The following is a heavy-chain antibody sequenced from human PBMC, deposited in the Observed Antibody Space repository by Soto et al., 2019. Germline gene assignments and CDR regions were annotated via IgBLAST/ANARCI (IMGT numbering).Heavy chain of an antibody. V-gene: IGHV3-11*01. CDR1: GFYFTDYS. Sequence: LVESGGGLVMPGGSLRLSCAASGFYFTDYSMTWIRQAPGKGLEWVSYIDKSGSSFYYADSVKGRFTISRDNDEESVTLEMNSLRVDDSALYYCARMGIGGYGGSDAPLDVWGQGTLVTVSS. CDR3: ARMGIGGYGGSDAPLDV. J-gene: IGHJ4*02. CDR2: IDKSGSSF. D-gene: IGHD5-12*01.